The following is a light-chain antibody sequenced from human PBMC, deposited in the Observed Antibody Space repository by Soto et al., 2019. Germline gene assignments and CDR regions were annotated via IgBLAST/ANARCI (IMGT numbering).Light chain of an antibody. CDR1: QSVSSSY. J-gene: IGKJ5*01. CDR3: QQYGSPIT. Sequence: EIVLTQSPGTLSLSPGERATLSSRASQSVSSSYLAWYQQKPGQAPRLLIYGASSRATGIPDRFSGSGSGTDFTLTISRLEPEDFAVYYCQQYGSPITFGQGTRLEI. V-gene: IGKV3-20*01. CDR2: GAS.